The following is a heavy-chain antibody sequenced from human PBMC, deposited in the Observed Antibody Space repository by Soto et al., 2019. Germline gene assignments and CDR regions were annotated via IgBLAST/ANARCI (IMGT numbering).Heavy chain of an antibody. CDR2: ISAYNGNT. J-gene: IGHJ5*02. CDR3: VRDYPHNWFNP. V-gene: IGHV1-18*01. Sequence: ASVKVSCKASGYTFTNFGISWVRQAPGQGLEWMGWISAYNGNTNYAQKFQGRVTMTTDTSTSTAYMEVNSLRAEDTAVYYCVRDYPHNWFNPWGQGTLVTVSS. CDR1: GYTFTNFG.